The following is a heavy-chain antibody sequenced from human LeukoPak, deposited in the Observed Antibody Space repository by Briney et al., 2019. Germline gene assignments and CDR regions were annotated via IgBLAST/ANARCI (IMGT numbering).Heavy chain of an antibody. Sequence: PGGSMRLSCAASGFTFSSYAMSWVRQAPGKGLEWVSAISGSGGSTYYADSVKGRFTISRDNSKNTLYLQMNSLRAEDTAVYYCAKKGIREVLFASFDYWGQGTLVTVSS. CDR1: GFTFSSYA. CDR2: ISGSGGST. CDR3: AKKGIREVLFASFDY. J-gene: IGHJ4*02. D-gene: IGHD3-16*02. V-gene: IGHV3-23*01.